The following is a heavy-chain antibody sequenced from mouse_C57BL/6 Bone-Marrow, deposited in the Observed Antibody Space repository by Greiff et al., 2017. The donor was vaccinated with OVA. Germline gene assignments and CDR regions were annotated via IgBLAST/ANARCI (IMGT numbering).Heavy chain of an antibody. CDR2: IDPENGDT. CDR1: GFNIKDDY. V-gene: IGHV14-4*01. CDR3: TITTVVADY. D-gene: IGHD1-1*01. Sequence: EVQLQQSGAELVRPGASVKLSCTASGFNIKDDYMHWVKQRPEQGLEWIGWIDPENGDTEYASKFQGKATITADTSSNTAYLQLSSLTSEDTAVYYGTITTVVADYWGQGTTLTVSS. J-gene: IGHJ2*01.